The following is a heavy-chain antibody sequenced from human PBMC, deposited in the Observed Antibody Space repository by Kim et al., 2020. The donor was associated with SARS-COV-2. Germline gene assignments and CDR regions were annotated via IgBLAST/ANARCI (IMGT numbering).Heavy chain of an antibody. D-gene: IGHD5-12*01. CDR3: ARVRAWSGYEPYYFDY. CDR2: MNPNSANT. Sequence: ASVTVSCKASGYTFTSYDINWVRQATGQGLEWMGWMNPNSANTGYAQKFQGRVTMTRNTSISTAYMELSSLRSEDTAVYYCARVRAWSGYEPYYFDYWGQGTLVTVSS. V-gene: IGHV1-8*01. CDR1: GYTFTSYD. J-gene: IGHJ4*02.